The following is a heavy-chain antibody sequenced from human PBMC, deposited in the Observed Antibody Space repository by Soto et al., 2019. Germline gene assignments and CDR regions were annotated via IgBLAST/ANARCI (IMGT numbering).Heavy chain of an antibody. CDR2: IYYSGSTSGST. J-gene: IGHJ4*02. D-gene: IGHD6-19*01. Sequence: SETLSLTCTVSGVSISSYYWSWIRQPPGKGLECLGYIYYSGSTSGSTNYNPSLKSRVTISVDTSKNQFSLKLSSVTAADTAVYYCARQTVAVASGFDFWGQGTLVTVS. V-gene: IGHV4-59*08. CDR1: GVSISSYY. CDR3: ARQTVAVASGFDF.